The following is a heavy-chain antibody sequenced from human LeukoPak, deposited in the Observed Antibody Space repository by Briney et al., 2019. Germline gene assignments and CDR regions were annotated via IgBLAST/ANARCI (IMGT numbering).Heavy chain of an antibody. CDR2: INDSGST. Sequence: SETLSLTYGVYGGFFTGYYWRWIRQPPGKGLEWIGEINDSGSTKYNPSLKSRVTISVDTSTNQFFLRLTSVTAADTALYYCACNVVRYSAYDREEDAFDIWGQGTMVTVSS. J-gene: IGHJ3*02. CDR1: GGFFTGYY. V-gene: IGHV4-34*01. CDR3: ACNVVRYSAYDREEDAFDI. D-gene: IGHD5-12*01.